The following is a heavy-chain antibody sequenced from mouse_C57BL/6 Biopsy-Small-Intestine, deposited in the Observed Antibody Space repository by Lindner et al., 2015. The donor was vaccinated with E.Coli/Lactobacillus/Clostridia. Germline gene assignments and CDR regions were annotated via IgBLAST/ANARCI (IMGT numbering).Heavy chain of an antibody. CDR2: IIPILGIA. CDR1: GGTFSSYA. Sequence: SVKVSCKASGGTFSSYAISWVRQAPGQGLEWMGRIIPILGIANYAQKFQGRVTITADKSTSTAYVELSSLRSEDTAVYYCARVTEMATNFDYWGQGTLVTVSS. CDR3: ARVTEMATNFDY. V-gene: IGHV1-81*01. J-gene: IGHJ4*01. D-gene: IGHD2-3*01.